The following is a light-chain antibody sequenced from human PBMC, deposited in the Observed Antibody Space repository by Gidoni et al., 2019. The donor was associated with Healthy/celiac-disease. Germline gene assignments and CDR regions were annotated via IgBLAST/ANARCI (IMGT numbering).Light chain of an antibody. J-gene: IGKJ5*01. CDR1: QGISSY. CDR3: QQLNSYPRIT. V-gene: IGKV1-9*01. Sequence: DIQLTQSPSFLSASVGDRVTIPCRASQGISSYLAWYQQKPGKAHKLLIYAASTLQSGVPSRFSGSGSGTEFTLTISSLQPEDFATYYCQQLNSYPRITFGQGTRLEIK. CDR2: AAS.